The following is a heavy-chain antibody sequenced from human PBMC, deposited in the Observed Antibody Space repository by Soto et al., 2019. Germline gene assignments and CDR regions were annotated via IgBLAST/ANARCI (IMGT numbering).Heavy chain of an antibody. J-gene: IGHJ5*02. CDR2: ISYTGRP. Sequence: SETLSLTCTVSGGSISNYYWNWSLQPPGKGLEWIDYISYTGRPNYNPSLESRVTVSVDTSKNQFSLKLSSVTAADTAIYYCARGGTYSDLLIRDRFDPWGQGTLVTVSS. CDR3: ARGGTYSDLLIRDRFDP. D-gene: IGHD6-13*01. CDR1: GGSISNYY. V-gene: IGHV4-59*01.